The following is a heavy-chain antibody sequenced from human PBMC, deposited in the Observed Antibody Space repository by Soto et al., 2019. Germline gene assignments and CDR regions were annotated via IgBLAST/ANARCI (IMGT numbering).Heavy chain of an antibody. CDR1: GYSFTSDW. J-gene: IGHJ4*02. D-gene: IGHD2-8*01. Sequence: EVQLVQSGAEVKKAGESLKSSCKGSGYSFTSDWIGWVRQMPGKGLEWMGIIYPEDSETRYRPSFQGQVTISVDKSSSTSCLQWNGLKASETAMYYCGRLQGMQKYATGWTNFWGQGSLVTVSS. V-gene: IGHV5-51*01. CDR2: IYPEDSET. CDR3: GRLQGMQKYATGWTNF.